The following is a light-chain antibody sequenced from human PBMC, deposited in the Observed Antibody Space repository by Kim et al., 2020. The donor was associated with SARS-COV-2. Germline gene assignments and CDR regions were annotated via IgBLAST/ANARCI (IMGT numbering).Light chain of an antibody. Sequence: SYELTQPPSVSVSPGQTASITCSGDKLGDKYACWYQQKPGQSPVLVIYQDSKRPSGIPERFSGSNSGNTATLTISGTQAMDEADYYCQAWDSSTAWIGGGTQLTVL. CDR3: QAWDSSTAW. CDR1: KLGDKY. CDR2: QDS. J-gene: IGLJ2*01. V-gene: IGLV3-1*01.